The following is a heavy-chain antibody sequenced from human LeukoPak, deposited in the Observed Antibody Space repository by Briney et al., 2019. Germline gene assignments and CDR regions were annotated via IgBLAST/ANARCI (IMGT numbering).Heavy chain of an antibody. CDR3: AKGGDTAMAVFDY. J-gene: IGHJ4*02. CDR1: GFTFDDYA. CDR2: ISWNSGSI. Sequence: PGGSLRLSCTASGFTFDDYAMHWVRQAPGKGLEWVSGISWNSGSIGYAVSVKGRFTISRDNAKNSLYLQMNSLRAEDTAVYYCAKGGDTAMAVFDYWGQGTLVTVSS. D-gene: IGHD5-18*01. V-gene: IGHV3-9*01.